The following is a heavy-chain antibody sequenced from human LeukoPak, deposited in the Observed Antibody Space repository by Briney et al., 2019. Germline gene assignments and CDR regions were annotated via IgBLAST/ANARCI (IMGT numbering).Heavy chain of an antibody. D-gene: IGHD2-2*01. CDR3: ASVSGGVVVPAANLGFYYHYGMDV. J-gene: IGHJ6*04. V-gene: IGHV4-38-2*01. Sequence: SETLSLTCAVSGYSISSGYYWGWIRQPPGKGLEWIGSIYHSGSTYYNPSLKSRVTISVDTSKNQFSLKLSSVTAADTAVYYCASVSGGVVVPAANLGFYYHYGMDVWGKGTTVTVSS. CDR2: IYHSGST. CDR1: GYSISSGYY.